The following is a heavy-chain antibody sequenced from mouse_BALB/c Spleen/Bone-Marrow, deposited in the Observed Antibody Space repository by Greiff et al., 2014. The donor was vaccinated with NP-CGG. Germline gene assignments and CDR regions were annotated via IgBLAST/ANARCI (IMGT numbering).Heavy chain of an antibody. V-gene: IGHV1-77*01. CDR1: GYTFTDYI. Sequence: QVQLKESGPELVKPGASVKMSCKASGYTFTDYIIRWVKQRVGQGLEWIGEIYPGTGSTYYNEKFKGKATLTADKSSNIAYMQLSSLTSEDSAVYFCARKRNVWFAYWGQGTLVTVSA. CDR3: ARKRNVWFAY. CDR2: IYPGTGST. J-gene: IGHJ3*01.